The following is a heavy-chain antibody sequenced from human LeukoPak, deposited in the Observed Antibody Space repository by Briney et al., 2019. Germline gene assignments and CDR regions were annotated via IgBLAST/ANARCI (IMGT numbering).Heavy chain of an antibody. Sequence: GGSLRVSCAASGFTFSSYAMSWVRQAPGKGLEWVSAISGSGGSTYYADSVKGRFTISRDNSKNTLYLQMNSLRAEDTALYYCAKAAIPAAGTPLYYFDYWGRGTLVTVSS. CDR3: AKAAIPAAGTPLYYFDY. J-gene: IGHJ4*02. V-gene: IGHV3-23*01. CDR2: ISGSGGST. CDR1: GFTFSSYA. D-gene: IGHD6-13*01.